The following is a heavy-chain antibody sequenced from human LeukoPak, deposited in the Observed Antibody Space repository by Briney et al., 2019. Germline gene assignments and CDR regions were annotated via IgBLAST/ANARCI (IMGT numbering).Heavy chain of an antibody. Sequence: PSETLSLTCTISGGSISSGSYYWSWIRQPAGKGLEWIGRIYTSGSTNYNPSLKSRVTISYTSKNQFSLKLNSVTAADTAVYYCARSTTVPLGYFDYWGQGTLVTVSS. D-gene: IGHD4-17*01. CDR3: ARSTTVPLGYFDY. CDR1: GGSISSGSYY. V-gene: IGHV4-61*02. J-gene: IGHJ4*02. CDR2: IYTSGST.